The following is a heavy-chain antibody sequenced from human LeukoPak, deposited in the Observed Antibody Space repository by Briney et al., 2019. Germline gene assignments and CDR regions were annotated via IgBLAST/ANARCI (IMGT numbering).Heavy chain of an antibody. J-gene: IGHJ4*02. Sequence: PGGSLRLSCSASGFTFSDYAMNWVRQAPGKGLEWVSGISASGASTFHADSVKGRFIISRDNSKNMVFLQMKSLRAKDTAVYFCTKAVDGALELYDYWGLGTLVTVSS. CDR3: TKAVDGALELYDY. CDR1: GFTFSDYA. V-gene: IGHV3-23*01. CDR2: ISASGAST. D-gene: IGHD1-7*01.